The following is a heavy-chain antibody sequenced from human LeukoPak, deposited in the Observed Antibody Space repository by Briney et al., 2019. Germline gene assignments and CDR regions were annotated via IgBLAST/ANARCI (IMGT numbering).Heavy chain of an antibody. CDR3: GRDYYYGTSAPYNFGIDV. V-gene: IGHV1-18*04. CDR2: ISGYNGNT. J-gene: IGHJ6*02. CDR1: GYTFTKYG. D-gene: IGHD3-10*01. Sequence: GASVTVSCEASGYTFTKYGMSWVGQAPGQGPEWMGWISGYNGNTNYAQKLQGRVTMTTDTSTSTAYMELRDLKSDDTAVYYCGRDYYYGTSAPYNFGIDVWGQGTTVTVSS.